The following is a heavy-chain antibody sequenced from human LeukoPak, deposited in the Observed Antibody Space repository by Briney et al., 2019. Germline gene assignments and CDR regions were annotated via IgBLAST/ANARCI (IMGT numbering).Heavy chain of an antibody. CDR3: TRLGDTVSTDRYFDY. CDR2: IYYSGNT. D-gene: IGHD5/OR15-5a*01. Sequence: SETLSLTCTVSGGSISSSSYYWGWIRQPPGKGLEWIGSIYYSGNTYYNPSLKSRVTLSVDTSKNQFSLKLSSVTAADTAVYYCTRLGDTVSTDRYFDYWGQGTLVTVSS. CDR1: GGSISSSSYY. V-gene: IGHV4-39*01. J-gene: IGHJ4*02.